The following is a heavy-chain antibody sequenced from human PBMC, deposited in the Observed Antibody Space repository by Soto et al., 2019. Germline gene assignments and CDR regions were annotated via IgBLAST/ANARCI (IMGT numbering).Heavy chain of an antibody. Sequence: PSETLSLTCAVSGGSISSSNWWSLVRQPPGKGLEWIGEIYHSGSTNYNPSLKIRVTISVDKSKNQFSLKLSSVTAPDTAVYYCGRDRIAVAGTDWGQGTLVTVSS. CDR2: IYHSGST. CDR1: GGSISSSNW. J-gene: IGHJ4*02. D-gene: IGHD6-19*01. V-gene: IGHV4-4*02. CDR3: GRDRIAVAGTD.